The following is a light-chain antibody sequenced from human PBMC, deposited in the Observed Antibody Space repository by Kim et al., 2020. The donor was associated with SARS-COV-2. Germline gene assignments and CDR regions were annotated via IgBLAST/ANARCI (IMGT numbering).Light chain of an antibody. CDR2: DAF. CDR1: QSVGSN. Sequence: SVPPGEKATLSCRASQSVGSNLAWYQQKPGQAPRLLIYDAFTRATGIPARFSGIGSGTEFTLTISSLQSEDLAVYYCQQYNNWPFTFGQGTKLEI. J-gene: IGKJ2*01. CDR3: QQYNNWPFT. V-gene: IGKV3-15*01.